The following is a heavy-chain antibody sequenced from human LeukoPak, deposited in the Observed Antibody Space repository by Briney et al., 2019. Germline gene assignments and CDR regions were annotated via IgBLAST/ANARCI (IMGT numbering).Heavy chain of an antibody. Sequence: GGSLRLSCAASGFIFSDYYMSWIRQAPGKGLEWVSYISSSGSIIYYADSVKGRFTISRDNAKNSLYLQMNSLRVEDTAVYYCARAGRWEGRPHAFDIWGQGTMVTVSS. CDR3: ARAGRWEGRPHAFDI. D-gene: IGHD1-26*01. J-gene: IGHJ3*02. CDR2: ISSSGSII. V-gene: IGHV3-11*01. CDR1: GFIFSDYY.